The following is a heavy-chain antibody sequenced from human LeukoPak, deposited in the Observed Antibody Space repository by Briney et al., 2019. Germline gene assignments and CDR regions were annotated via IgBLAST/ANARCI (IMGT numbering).Heavy chain of an antibody. D-gene: IGHD4-17*01. CDR3: ARDAFVNGDYHWFVP. CDR2: IYYSGST. Sequence: SETLSLTCSVSGGSISSYYWSWIRQPPGKGLGWIGYIYYSGSTNYNPSLKSRVTISVDTSKNQFSLKLSSVTAADTAVYYCARDAFVNGDYHWFVPWGQGTLVTVSS. V-gene: IGHV4-59*01. CDR1: GGSISSYY. J-gene: IGHJ5*02.